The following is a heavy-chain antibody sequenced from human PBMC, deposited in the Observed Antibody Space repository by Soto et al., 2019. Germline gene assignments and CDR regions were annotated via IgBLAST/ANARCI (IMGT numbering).Heavy chain of an antibody. CDR3: AKEYSTSFDY. Sequence: GGSLRLSCAASGYSFSNYALNWVRQSPGKGLEWVSAISAGGSNTNYADSVKGRFTISSDNSKNTLYLQMNCLRADDTAVYYCAKEYSTSFDYWGQGTPVTVSS. V-gene: IGHV3-23*01. D-gene: IGHD6-6*01. CDR2: ISAGGSNT. CDR1: GYSFSNYA. J-gene: IGHJ4*02.